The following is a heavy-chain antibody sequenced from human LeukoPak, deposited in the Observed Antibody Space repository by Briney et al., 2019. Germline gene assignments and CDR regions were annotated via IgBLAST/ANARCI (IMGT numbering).Heavy chain of an antibody. J-gene: IGHJ4*02. CDR3: ATVYSYDSSAYYRLDY. CDR2: FDPEVGER. Sequence: ASVKVSCKVSGYTLTKLSMHWVRQAPGKGLEWMGTFDPEVGERLYAQKFQGRLTMTEDTSTDTAYMDLSSLRSEDTAVYYCATVYSYDSSAYYRLDYWGQGTLVTVSS. D-gene: IGHD3-22*01. CDR1: GYTLTKLS. V-gene: IGHV1-24*01.